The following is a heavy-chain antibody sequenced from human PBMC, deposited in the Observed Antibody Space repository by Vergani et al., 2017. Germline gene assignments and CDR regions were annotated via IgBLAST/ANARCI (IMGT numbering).Heavy chain of an antibody. CDR1: GFTFTTYG. Sequence: EVQLVESGGGLVKPGGSLRLSCVASGFTFTTYGMGWVRQAPGKGLEWVSCISSSGIYIYYTDSMKGRFTISRDNAKSSLSLQMNSLRPEDTAVFYCAGGDSSSSEGDYFNYWGQGSLVTVSS. CDR3: AGGDSSSSEGDYFNY. CDR2: ISSSGIYI. V-gene: IGHV3-21*01. J-gene: IGHJ4*02. D-gene: IGHD6-6*01.